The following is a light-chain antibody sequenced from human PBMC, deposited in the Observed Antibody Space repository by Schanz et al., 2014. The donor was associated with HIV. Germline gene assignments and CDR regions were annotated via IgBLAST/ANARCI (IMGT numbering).Light chain of an antibody. CDR1: QSISNY. Sequence: DIQLTQSPSSLSASVGDRVTITCRASQSISNYLNWYQQKPGKAPKRLIYAASSLQSGVPSRFSGSGSGTEFTLTISSLQPEDFATYYCQQCVTYPYTFGQGTKLDIK. CDR2: AAS. V-gene: IGKV1-17*01. J-gene: IGKJ2*01. CDR3: QQCVTYPYT.